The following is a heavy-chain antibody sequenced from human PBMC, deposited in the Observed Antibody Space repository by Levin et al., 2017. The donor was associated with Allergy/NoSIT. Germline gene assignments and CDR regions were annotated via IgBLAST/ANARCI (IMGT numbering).Heavy chain of an antibody. Sequence: GGSLRLSCAASGFTFSAYGMNWVRQAPGKGLEWVSSLTPSGDKTYYADSVKGRFTISRDNSKNTLYLQVNSLRAEDTAVYYCAREPYTGFNNNWFDPWGQGTLVTVSS. CDR3: AREPYTGFNNNWFDP. D-gene: IGHD1-14*01. J-gene: IGHJ5*02. V-gene: IGHV3-23*01. CDR2: LTPSGDKT. CDR1: GFTFSAYG.